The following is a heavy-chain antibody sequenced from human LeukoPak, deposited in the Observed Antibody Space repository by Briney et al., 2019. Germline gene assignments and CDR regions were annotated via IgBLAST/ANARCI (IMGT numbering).Heavy chain of an antibody. CDR1: GGSISSSNW. CDR2: IHPRGDI. J-gene: IGHJ4*02. V-gene: IGHV4-4*02. D-gene: IGHD2-2*01. CDR3: VKDLDYQFLY. Sequence: PSETLSLTCAVSGGSISSSNWWSWVRQAPGQGLEWIGQIHPRGDIDYNPSLKNRVSLSMDKSKNQLSLEMTSVTPADTAMYYCVKDLDYQFLYWGQGTLVTVSS.